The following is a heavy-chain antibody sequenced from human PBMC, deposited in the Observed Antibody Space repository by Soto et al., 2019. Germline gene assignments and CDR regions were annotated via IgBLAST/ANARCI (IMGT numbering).Heavy chain of an antibody. CDR3: ARGAVDIVVVPAAPYNWFDP. J-gene: IGHJ5*02. D-gene: IGHD2-2*01. CDR1: GGSISSYY. V-gene: IGHV4-59*01. CDR2: IYYSGST. Sequence: SETLSLTCTVSGGSISSYYWSWIRQPPGKGLEWIGYIYYSGSTNYNPSLKSRVTISVDTPKNQFSLKLSSVTAADTAVYYCARGAVDIVVVPAAPYNWFDPWGQGTLVTVSS.